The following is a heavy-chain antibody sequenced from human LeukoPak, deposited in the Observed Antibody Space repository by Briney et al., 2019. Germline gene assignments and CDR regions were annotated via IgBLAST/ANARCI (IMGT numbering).Heavy chain of an antibody. CDR3: AKDNRIQLWEPFDY. J-gene: IGHJ4*02. V-gene: IGHV3-23*01. CDR1: GFTFSSYA. D-gene: IGHD5-18*01. Sequence: PGGSLRLSCAASGFTFSSYAMSWVRQAPGEGVEWVSDISGSGGSTYYADSVKGRFTISRDNSKNTLYLQMNSLRAEDTAVYYCAKDNRIQLWEPFDYWGQGTLVTVSS. CDR2: ISGSGGST.